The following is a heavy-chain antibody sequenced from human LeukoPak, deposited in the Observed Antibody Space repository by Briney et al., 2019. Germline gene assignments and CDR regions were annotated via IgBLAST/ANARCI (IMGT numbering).Heavy chain of an antibody. CDR1: GGSISSYY. D-gene: IGHD3-9*01. J-gene: IGHJ6*03. V-gene: IGHV4-59*01. CDR2: IYYSGST. Sequence: SQTLSLTCTVSGGSISSYYWSWIRQPPGKGLEWIGYIYYSGSTNYNPSLKSRVTISVDTSKNRFSLKLSSVTAADTAVYYCARVLRYFDWLQGPAPYYYMDVWGKGTTVTISS. CDR3: ARVLRYFDWLQGPAPYYYMDV.